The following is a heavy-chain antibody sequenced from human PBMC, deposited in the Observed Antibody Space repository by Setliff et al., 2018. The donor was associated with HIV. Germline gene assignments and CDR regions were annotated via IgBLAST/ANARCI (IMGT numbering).Heavy chain of an antibody. V-gene: IGHV4-4*02. CDR3: ARGTHLWPAY. J-gene: IGHJ4*02. Sequence: SETLSLTCNVSGDSVSGSNWWTWLRQSPGKGLEWIGEVYFDGTTNYNPSLKSRVTISVDTSKNQFSLKLSSVTAAGTAVYYCARGTHLWPAYWGQGTLVTVSS. D-gene: IGHD3-10*01. CDR2: VYFDGTT. CDR1: GDSVSGSNW.